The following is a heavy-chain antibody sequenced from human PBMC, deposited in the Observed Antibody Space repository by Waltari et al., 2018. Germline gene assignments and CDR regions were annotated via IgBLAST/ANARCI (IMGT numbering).Heavy chain of an antibody. V-gene: IGHV1-69*12. CDR2: CIPIVGTA. Sequence: QVQLVQSGAEVKKPGSSVKVSCKASGGTFSSYAISWVRQAPGQGLEWMGGCIPIVGTANYAQKFQGRVTITADESTSTAYMELSSLRSEDTAVYYCARGKQLGYYYYYYMDVWGKGTTVTISS. D-gene: IGHD6-13*01. CDR1: GGTFSSYA. CDR3: ARGKQLGYYYYYYMDV. J-gene: IGHJ6*03.